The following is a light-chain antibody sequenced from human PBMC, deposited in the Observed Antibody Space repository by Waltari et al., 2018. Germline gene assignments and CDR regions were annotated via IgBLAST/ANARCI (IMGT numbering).Light chain of an antibody. Sequence: DIQMTQSPSSLSASVGDRVTITCQASQDISNSLNWYQQKPGKPPKLLFYDASNLHTGVPSNFSGSGSGTDFTFTISSLQPEDIATYYCQQYDTLPITFGQGTRLEIK. CDR2: DAS. V-gene: IGKV1-33*01. J-gene: IGKJ5*01. CDR3: QQYDTLPIT. CDR1: QDISNS.